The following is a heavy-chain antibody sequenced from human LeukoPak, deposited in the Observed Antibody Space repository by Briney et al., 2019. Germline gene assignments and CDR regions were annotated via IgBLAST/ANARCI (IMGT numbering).Heavy chain of an antibody. Sequence: SETLSLTCTVSGGSISSYYRSWIRQPAGKGLEWIGRIYTSGSTNYNPSLKSRVTMSVDTSKNQFSPKLSSVTAADTAVYYCAREGPVLRFLEWSANPHYYYYMDVWGKGTTVTVSS. J-gene: IGHJ6*03. CDR2: IYTSGST. CDR1: GGSISSYY. CDR3: AREGPVLRFLEWSANPHYYYYMDV. D-gene: IGHD3-3*01. V-gene: IGHV4-4*07.